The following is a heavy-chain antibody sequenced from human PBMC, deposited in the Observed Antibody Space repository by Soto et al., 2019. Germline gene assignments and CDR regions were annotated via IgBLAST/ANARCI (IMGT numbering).Heavy chain of an antibody. CDR1: GGSISSGGYY. J-gene: IGHJ6*03. CDR3: ARHEDIVVVVATPSRYYLDV. D-gene: IGHD2-15*01. V-gene: IGHV4-31*03. CDR2: VYYSGST. Sequence: SETLSLTCTVSGGSISSGGYYWSWIRQHPGKGLEWIGYVYYSGSTYYNPSLKSRVTISVDTSKNQFSLKLSSVTAADTAVYYCARHEDIVVVVATPSRYYLDVWGKGTTVTVSS.